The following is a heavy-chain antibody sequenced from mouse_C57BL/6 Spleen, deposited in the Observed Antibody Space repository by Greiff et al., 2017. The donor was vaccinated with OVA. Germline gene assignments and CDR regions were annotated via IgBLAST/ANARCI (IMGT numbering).Heavy chain of an antibody. J-gene: IGHJ1*03. CDR3: ARGGYDYYWYFDV. CDR2: INPSNGGT. V-gene: IGHV1-53*01. D-gene: IGHD2-4*01. Sequence: QVQLQQPGTELVKPGASVKLSCKASGYTFTSYWMHWVKQRPGQGLEWIGNINPSNGGTNYNEEFKSKATLTVDKSSSTAYMQLSSLTSEDSAVYYCARGGYDYYWYFDVWGTGTTVTVSS. CDR1: GYTFTSYW.